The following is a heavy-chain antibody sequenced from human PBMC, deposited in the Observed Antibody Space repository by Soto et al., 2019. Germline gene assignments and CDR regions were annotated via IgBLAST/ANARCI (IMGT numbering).Heavy chain of an antibody. D-gene: IGHD1-1*01. Sequence: PSETLSLTCSVSGFAISRGYYWSWVRQPPGKGLEWIGSIYPSVSSYHNPSLATRLRLSIDTSKNQFTLNLTSVTAADTALYFCAREKVGTTFFDNWGQGINVTVSS. CDR2: IYPSVSS. CDR3: AREKVGTTFFDN. V-gene: IGHV4-38-2*02. J-gene: IGHJ4*02. CDR1: GFAISRGYY.